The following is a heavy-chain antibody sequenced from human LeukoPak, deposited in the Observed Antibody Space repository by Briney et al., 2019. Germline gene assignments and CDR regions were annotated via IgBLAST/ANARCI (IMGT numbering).Heavy chain of an antibody. D-gene: IGHD3-10*01. J-gene: IGHJ3*02. CDR3: AKDIMGAFDI. CDR2: ISWNSGSI. CDR1: GFTFDDYA. V-gene: IGHV3-9*01. Sequence: RAGRSLRLSCAASGFTFDDYAMHWVRQAPGKGLEWVSGISWNSGSIGYADSVKGRFTISRDNAKNSLYLQMNSLRAEDTALYYCAKDIMGAFDIWGQGTMVPISS.